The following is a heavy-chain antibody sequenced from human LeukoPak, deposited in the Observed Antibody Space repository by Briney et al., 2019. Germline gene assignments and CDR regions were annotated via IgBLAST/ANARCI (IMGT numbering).Heavy chain of an antibody. Sequence: SVKVSCKASGYTFTSSALNWVRQAPGQGLEWMGWITTNTGNPTYAQGFTGRFVFSLDTSVSTAYLQISSLKAEDTAVYYCATSSDSSDWFPGAYWGQGTLVTVSS. CDR1: GYTFTSSA. J-gene: IGHJ4*02. D-gene: IGHD6-19*01. CDR3: ATSSDSSDWFPGAY. CDR2: ITTNTGNP. V-gene: IGHV7-4-1*02.